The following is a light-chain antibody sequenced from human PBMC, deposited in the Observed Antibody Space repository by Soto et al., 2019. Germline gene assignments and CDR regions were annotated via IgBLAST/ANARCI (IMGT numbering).Light chain of an antibody. V-gene: IGLV2-14*01. Sequence: QSVLTQPASVSGSPGQSITISCTGTSSDVGGYNAVSWYQQHPGKAPKLMISEVSNRPSGVSNRFSGSKSGNTASLTISGLQAEDEADYYCSSYTSSSTLGVFGGGTKLTVL. J-gene: IGLJ3*02. CDR3: SSYTSSSTLGV. CDR2: EVS. CDR1: SSDVGGYNA.